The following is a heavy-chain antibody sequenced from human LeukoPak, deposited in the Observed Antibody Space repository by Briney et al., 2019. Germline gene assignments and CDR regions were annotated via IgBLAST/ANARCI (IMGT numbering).Heavy chain of an antibody. D-gene: IGHD6-13*01. J-gene: IGHJ4*02. CDR3: ARGRIAAGTVGVVPAF. CDR1: GYTFTSYG. V-gene: IGHV1-18*01. CDR2: ISAYNGNT. Sequence: ASVKVSCKASGYTFTSYGISWVRQAPGQGLEWMGWISAYNGNTNYAQKLQGRVTMTTDTSTSTAYMELRSLRSDDTAVYYCARGRIAAGTVGVVPAFWGQGTLVTVSS.